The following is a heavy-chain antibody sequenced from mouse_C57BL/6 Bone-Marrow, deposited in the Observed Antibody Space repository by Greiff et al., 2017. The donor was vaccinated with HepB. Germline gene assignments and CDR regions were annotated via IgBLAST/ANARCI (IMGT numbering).Heavy chain of an antibody. V-gene: IGHV5-6*02. CDR3: ARHGGLRCYYFDY. D-gene: IGHD1-1*01. CDR1: GFTFSSYG. Sequence: DVKLVESGGDLVKPGGSLKLSCAASGFTFSSYGMSWVRQTPDKRLEWVATISSGGSYTYYPDSVKGRFTISRDNAKNTLYLQMSSLKSEDTAMYYCARHGGLRCYYFDYWGQGTTLTVSS. CDR2: ISSGGSYT. J-gene: IGHJ2*01.